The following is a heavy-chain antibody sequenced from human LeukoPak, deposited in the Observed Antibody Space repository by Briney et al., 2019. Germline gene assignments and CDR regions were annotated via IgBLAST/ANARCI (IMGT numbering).Heavy chain of an antibody. CDR1: GFSFDDYA. V-gene: IGHV3-43*01. Sequence: PGGSLRLSCVASGFSFDDYAMHWVRQSPGKGLEWVSLISWDGASTSYAESVKGRFTISRDNDKKHLYLQMTNLRSEDSALYFCARDKPSYFQAPPHSYYMGVWGKGTTVTVSS. D-gene: IGHD2/OR15-2a*01. CDR2: ISWDGAST. CDR3: ARDKPSYFQAPPHSYYMGV. J-gene: IGHJ6*03.